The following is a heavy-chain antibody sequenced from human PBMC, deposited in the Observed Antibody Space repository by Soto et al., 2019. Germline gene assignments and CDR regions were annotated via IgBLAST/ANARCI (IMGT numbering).Heavy chain of an antibody. CDR1: GGSFSGYY. V-gene: IGHV4-34*01. CDR3: ARSRNPAAGTPPQH. J-gene: IGHJ1*01. D-gene: IGHD6-13*01. Sequence: QVQLQQWGAGLLKRSETLSLTCAVYGGSFSGYYWSWIRQPPGKGLEWIGEINHSGSTNYNPSLKSRVTISVDTSKNQFSLKLSSVTAADTAVYYCARSRNPAAGTPPQHWGQGTLVTVSS. CDR2: INHSGST.